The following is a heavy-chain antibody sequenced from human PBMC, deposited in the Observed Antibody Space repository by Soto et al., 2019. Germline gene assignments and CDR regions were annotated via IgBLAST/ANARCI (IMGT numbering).Heavy chain of an antibody. CDR2: ISYDGSNK. V-gene: IGHV3-30*18. Sequence: GGSLRLSCAASGFTFSSYGMHWVRQAPGKGLEWVAVISYDGSNKYYADSVKGRFTISRDNSKNTLYLQMNSLRAEDTAVYYCANDCRAVAGTRYFDYWGQGTLVTVSS. D-gene: IGHD6-19*01. J-gene: IGHJ4*02. CDR1: GFTFSSYG. CDR3: ANDCRAVAGTRYFDY.